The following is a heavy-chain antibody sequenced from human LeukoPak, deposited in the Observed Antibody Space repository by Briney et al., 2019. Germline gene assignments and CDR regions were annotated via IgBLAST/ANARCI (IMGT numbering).Heavy chain of an antibody. CDR3: ARGHSYLEGFDY. Sequence: GGSLRLSCAASGFTVSSNYMSWVRQAPGKGLEWVSVIYSGGSTYYADSVKGRFTISRDNSKNTLYLRMNSLRAEDTAVYYCARGHSYLEGFDYWGQGTLVTVSS. CDR1: GFTVSSNY. V-gene: IGHV3-53*01. D-gene: IGHD1-26*01. J-gene: IGHJ4*02. CDR2: IYSGGST.